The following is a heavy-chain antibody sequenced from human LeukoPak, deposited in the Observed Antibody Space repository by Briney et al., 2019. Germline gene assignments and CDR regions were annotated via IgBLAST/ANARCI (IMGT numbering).Heavy chain of an antibody. CDR3: AREKYSSSSRWFDP. CDR1: GSTFTSFW. J-gene: IGHJ5*02. CDR2: IYPGDSDT. Sequence: GEPLKIPALGFGSTFTSFWIGWVRQMPGKGLEWMGIIYPGDSDTRYSPSFQGQVTMSADKSISTAYLQWSSLKASDTAMYYCAREKYSSSSRWFDPWGQGTLVTVSS. D-gene: IGHD6-6*01. V-gene: IGHV5-51*01.